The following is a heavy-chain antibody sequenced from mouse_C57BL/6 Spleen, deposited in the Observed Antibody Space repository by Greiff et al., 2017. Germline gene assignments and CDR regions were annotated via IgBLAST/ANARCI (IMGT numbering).Heavy chain of an antibody. CDR2: IYPGDGDT. Sequence: VQLQQSGAELVKPGASVKISCKASGYAFSSYWMNWVKQRPGKGLEWIGQIYPGDGDTNYNGKFKGKATLTADKSSSTAYMQLRSLTSEDSAVYFCARSYSNYEALYYCDYWGQGTTLTVSS. V-gene: IGHV1-80*01. D-gene: IGHD2-5*01. CDR3: ARSYSNYEALYYCDY. J-gene: IGHJ2*01. CDR1: GYAFSSYW.